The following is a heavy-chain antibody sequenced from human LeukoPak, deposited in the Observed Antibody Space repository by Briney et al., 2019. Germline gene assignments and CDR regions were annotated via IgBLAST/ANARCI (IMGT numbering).Heavy chain of an antibody. D-gene: IGHD5-18*01. V-gene: IGHV4-30-2*01. CDR2: IYHSGST. J-gene: IGHJ1*01. CDR1: GGSISSGGYY. Sequence: PSQTLSLTCTVSGGSISSGGYYWRWIRQPPGKGLEWIGYIYHSGSTYYNPSLKSRVTISVDRSKNQFSLKLSSVTAADTAVYYCARGGWIRARSSATVALFQHWGQGTLVTVSS. CDR3: ARGGWIRARSSATVALFQH.